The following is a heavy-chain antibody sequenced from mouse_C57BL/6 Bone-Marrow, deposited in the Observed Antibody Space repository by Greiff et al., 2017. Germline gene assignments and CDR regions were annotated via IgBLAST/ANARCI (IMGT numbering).Heavy chain of an antibody. D-gene: IGHD1-1*01. J-gene: IGHJ1*03. CDR3: ARDYGSSYWYFDV. CDR2: IYPRDGST. V-gene: IGHV1-85*01. CDR1: GYTFTSYD. Sequence: QVQLKQSGPELVKPGASVKLSCKASGYTFTSYDINWVKQRPGQGLEWIGWIYPRDGSTKYNEKFKGKATLTVETSSSTAYMELHSLTSEDSAVYFCARDYGSSYWYFDVWGTGTTVTVAS.